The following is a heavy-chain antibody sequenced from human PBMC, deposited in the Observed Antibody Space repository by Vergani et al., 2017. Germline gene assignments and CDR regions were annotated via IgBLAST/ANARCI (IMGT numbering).Heavy chain of an antibody. J-gene: IGHJ6*03. CDR1: GFAFNNYG. Sequence: QVQLVESGGGVVQPGRSLRLSCEASGFAFNNYGIHWVRQAPGKGLEWVAVISDGGSNEHYVDSVKGRFTISRDNSKNTLYLQMNSLRAEDTAVYYCARDREGSGYYYMYVWGTGTTVTVS. V-gene: IGHV3-30*03. CDR3: ARDREGSGYYYMYV. D-gene: IGHD3-3*01. CDR2: ISDGGSNE.